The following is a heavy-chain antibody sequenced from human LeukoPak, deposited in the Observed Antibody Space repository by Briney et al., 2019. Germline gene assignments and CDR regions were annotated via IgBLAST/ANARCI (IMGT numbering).Heavy chain of an antibody. V-gene: IGHV1-69*04. J-gene: IGHJ4*02. CDR3: AKARADSSGYYTIYDY. D-gene: IGHD3-22*01. CDR1: GGTFTSYA. CDR2: IIPILGIT. Sequence: ASVKVSCKASGGTFTSYAISWVRQAPGQGLEWMGRIIPILGITTYAQKFQGRVTITADKSTSTAYMELSSLRSEDTAVYYCAKARADSSGYYTIYDYWGQGTLVTVSS.